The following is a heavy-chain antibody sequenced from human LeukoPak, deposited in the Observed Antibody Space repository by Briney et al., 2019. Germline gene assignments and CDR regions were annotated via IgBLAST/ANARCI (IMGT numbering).Heavy chain of an antibody. J-gene: IGHJ4*02. CDR2: ISAYNGNT. Sequence: ASVKVSCKASGYTFTSYGISWVRQAPGQGLEWMGWISAYNGNTNYAQKLQGRVTMTTDTSTSTAYMELRSLRSDDTAVYYCARDHPYGSGSRYFDYWGQGTLDTVSS. D-gene: IGHD3-10*01. V-gene: IGHV1-18*01. CDR3: ARDHPYGSGSRYFDY. CDR1: GYTFTSYG.